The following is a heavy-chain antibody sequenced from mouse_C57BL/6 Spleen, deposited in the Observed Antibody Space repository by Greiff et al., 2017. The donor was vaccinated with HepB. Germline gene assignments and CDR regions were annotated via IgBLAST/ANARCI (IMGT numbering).Heavy chain of an antibody. V-gene: IGHV1-22*01. CDR1: GYTFTDYN. CDR2: INPNNGGT. D-gene: IGHD1-1*01. J-gene: IGHJ4*01. CDR3: ARSGCYYGSSPCAMDY. Sequence: EVQLQQSGPELVKPGASVKMSCKASGYTFTDYNMHWVKQSHGKSLEWIGYINPNNGGTSYNQKFKGKATLTVNKSSSTAYMELRSLTSEDSAVYYCARSGCYYGSSPCAMDYWGQGTSVTVSS.